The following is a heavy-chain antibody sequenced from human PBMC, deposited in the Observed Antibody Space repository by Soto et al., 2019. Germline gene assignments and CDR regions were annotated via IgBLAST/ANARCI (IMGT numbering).Heavy chain of an antibody. CDR2: ISSSSSYI. V-gene: IGHV3-21*01. CDR1: GFTFSSYS. Sequence: EVQLVESGGGLVKPGGSLRLSCAASGFTFSSYSMNWVRQAPGKGLEWVSSISSSSSYIYYADSVKGRFTISRDNAKNSLYLQMNSLRAEDTAVYYCATSYCSSTSCYESYWGQGTLVTVS. J-gene: IGHJ4*02. D-gene: IGHD2-2*01. CDR3: ATSYCSSTSCYESY.